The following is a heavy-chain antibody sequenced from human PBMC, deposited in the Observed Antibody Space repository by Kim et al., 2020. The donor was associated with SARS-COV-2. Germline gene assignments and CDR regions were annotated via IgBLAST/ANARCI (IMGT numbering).Heavy chain of an antibody. V-gene: IGHV4-31*03. CDR1: GGSISSAGYY. J-gene: IGHJ4*02. Sequence: SETLSLTCTVSGGSISSAGYYWSWIRQHPGKGLEWIGYIYHSGTTYYSPSLKSRVTISVDTSKNQFSLKLSTVTAADTAVYYCARVRFSFDWSVGERYFDYWGQGTLVTVSS. D-gene: IGHD3-9*01. CDR2: IYHSGTT. CDR3: ARVRFSFDWSVGERYFDY.